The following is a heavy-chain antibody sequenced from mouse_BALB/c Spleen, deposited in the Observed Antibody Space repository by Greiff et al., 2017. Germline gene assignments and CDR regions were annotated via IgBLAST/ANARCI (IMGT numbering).Heavy chain of an antibody. CDR1: GYAFTNYW. D-gene: IGHD2-4*01. J-gene: IGHJ2*01. CDR3: ARGYYDYDEDYFDY. V-gene: IGHV1-63*01. CDR2: IYPGSGNT. Sequence: VQLQQSGAELVRPGTSVKISCKASGYAFTNYWLGWVKQRPGHGLEWIGDIYPGSGNTYYNEKFKGKATLTADKSSSTAYMQLSSLTSEDSAVYFCARGYYDYDEDYFDYWGQGTTLTVSS.